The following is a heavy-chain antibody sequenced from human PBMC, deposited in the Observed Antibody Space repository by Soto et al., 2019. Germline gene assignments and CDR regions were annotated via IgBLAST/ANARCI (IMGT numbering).Heavy chain of an antibody. V-gene: IGHV1-18*01. D-gene: IGHD2-2*01. CDR2: ISAYNGNT. Sequence: GASVKVSCKASGYTFTSYGISWVRQAPGQGLEWMGWISAYNGNTNYAQKLQGRVTMTTDTSTSTAYMELRSLRSDDTAVYYCARSTIVLVPAAVGGMDVWGQGTTVTVSS. CDR3: ARSTIVLVPAAVGGMDV. J-gene: IGHJ6*02. CDR1: GYTFTSYG.